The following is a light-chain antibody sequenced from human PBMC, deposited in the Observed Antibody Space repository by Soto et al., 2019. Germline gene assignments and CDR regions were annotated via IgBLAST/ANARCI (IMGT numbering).Light chain of an antibody. CDR2: GTS. V-gene: IGKV3D-7*01. Sequence: GERGTLAGTASQTVSRMYLSWFKQKPGQAPSLLIYGTSTRATGIPVRFSGSGSGTDFTLTISSLQPEDLSVYFCHQDFNLPWTVGPGTKVDI. CDR3: HQDFNLPWT. J-gene: IGKJ1*01. CDR1: QTVSRMY.